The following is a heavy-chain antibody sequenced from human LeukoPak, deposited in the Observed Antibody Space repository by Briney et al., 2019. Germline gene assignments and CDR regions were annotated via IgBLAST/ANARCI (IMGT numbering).Heavy chain of an antibody. D-gene: IGHD3-16*01. CDR1: GGSISSGEYY. V-gene: IGHV4-30-4*01. CDR3: ARGGEANWDRFDY. CDR2: ISYSGST. J-gene: IGHJ4*02. Sequence: SETLSLTCTVSGGSISSGEYYWRWIRQPPGKGLEWIGYISYSGSTYYNPSLKSPVTISVDTSKNQFSLKLSSVTAADTAVYYCARGGEANWDRFDYWGQGTLVTVSS.